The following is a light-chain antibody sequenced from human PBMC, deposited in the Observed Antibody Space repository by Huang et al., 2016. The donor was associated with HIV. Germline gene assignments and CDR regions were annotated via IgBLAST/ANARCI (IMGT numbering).Light chain of an antibody. V-gene: IGKV4-1*01. J-gene: IGKJ4*01. Sequence: DIVMTQSPDSLAVSLGERATINCKSSQSVLYSSNNKNYLAWSQQKPGQPPKLLIYWASTRESGVPDRFSGSGSGTDFTLTISSLQAEEVAVYYCQQYYSTPLTFGGGTKVEIK. CDR3: QQYYSTPLT. CDR2: WAS. CDR1: QSVLYSSNNKNY.